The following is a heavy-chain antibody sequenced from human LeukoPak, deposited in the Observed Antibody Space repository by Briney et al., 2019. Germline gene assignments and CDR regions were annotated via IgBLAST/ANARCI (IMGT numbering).Heavy chain of an antibody. D-gene: IGHD3-22*01. J-gene: IGHJ4*02. Sequence: GGSLRLSCAASGFTFNNYALSWVRQAPGKGLEWVSAISGSGGSTYYTDSVTGRFTISRDNSKNTLYLQMNSLRAEDTALYYCASLDYFDSSDYGDYWGQGTLVTVSS. CDR3: ASLDYFDSSDYGDY. CDR1: GFTFNNYA. V-gene: IGHV3-23*01. CDR2: ISGSGGST.